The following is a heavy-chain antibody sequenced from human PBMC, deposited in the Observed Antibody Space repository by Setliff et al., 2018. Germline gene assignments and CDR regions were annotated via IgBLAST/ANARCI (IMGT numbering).Heavy chain of an antibody. CDR2: FDPEDGET. CDR3: ATGGTYGSGSSYDY. CDR1: GYTFTGYY. J-gene: IGHJ4*02. Sequence: GASVKVSCKASGYTFTGYYMHWVRQAPGKGLEWMGGFDPEDGETIYAQKFQGRVTMTEDTSTDTAYMELSSLRSEDTAVYYCATGGTYGSGSSYDYWGQGTLVTVSS. V-gene: IGHV1-24*01. D-gene: IGHD3-10*01.